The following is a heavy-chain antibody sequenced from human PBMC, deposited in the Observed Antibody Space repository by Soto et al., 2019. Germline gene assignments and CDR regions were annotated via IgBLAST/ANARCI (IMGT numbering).Heavy chain of an antibody. CDR1: GGSISSYY. CDR3: ERRYGSAFDF. Sequence: QVQLQESGPGLVKPSETLSLTCTDSGGSISSYYWSWIRQPPGKELEWIGYIYYSRSTKYKPSLKNRFTISVDTSKNQCSLKRSSVTAADTAVYYCERRYGSAFDFWGQGTMVTVSS. D-gene: IGHD1-20*01. CDR2: IYYSRST. V-gene: IGHV4-59*01. J-gene: IGHJ3*01.